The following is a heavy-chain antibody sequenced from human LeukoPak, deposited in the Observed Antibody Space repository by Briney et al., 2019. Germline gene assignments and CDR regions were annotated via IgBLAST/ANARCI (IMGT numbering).Heavy chain of an antibody. CDR2: ISISGSTI. D-gene: IGHD3-22*01. Sequence: PGGSLRLSCAASGFTFSSYEMNWVRQAPGKGLEWVSYISISGSTIYYADSVKGRFTISRDNAKNSLYLQMNSLRAEDTAVYYCARAAYSSGCADCYYYYYMDVWGKGTTVTVSS. CDR3: ARAAYSSGCADCYYYYYMDV. J-gene: IGHJ6*03. V-gene: IGHV3-48*03. CDR1: GFTFSSYE.